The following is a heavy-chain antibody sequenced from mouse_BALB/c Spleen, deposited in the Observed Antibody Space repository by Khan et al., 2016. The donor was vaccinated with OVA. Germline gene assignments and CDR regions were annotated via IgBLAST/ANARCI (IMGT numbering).Heavy chain of an antibody. CDR3: ARSGTTVGAYWYFDV. D-gene: IGHD1-1*01. Sequence: VQLKESGPDLVKPSQSLSLTCTVTGYSITGGYSWHWIRQFPGNKLEWMGYIHYSGSTNYNPSLKSRISITRDTSKNQFFLQLNSVTTEDTATYYCARSGTTVGAYWYFDVWGAGTTVTVSS. CDR1: GYSITGGYS. J-gene: IGHJ1*01. CDR2: IHYSGST. V-gene: IGHV3-1*02.